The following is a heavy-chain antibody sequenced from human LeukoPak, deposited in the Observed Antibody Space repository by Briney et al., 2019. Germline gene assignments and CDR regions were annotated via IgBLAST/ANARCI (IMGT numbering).Heavy chain of an antibody. CDR2: INPNSGGT. J-gene: IGHJ5*02. V-gene: IGHV1-2*02. CDR3: ARVLESGCSYGPMVYWFDP. D-gene: IGHD5-18*01. CDR1: GYTFTGYY. Sequence: GASVKVSCKASGYTFTGYYMHWVRQAPGQGLEWMGWINPNSGGTNYAQKFQGRVTMTRDTSISTAYMELSRLRSDDTAVYYCARVLESGCSYGPMVYWFDPWGQGTLVTVSS.